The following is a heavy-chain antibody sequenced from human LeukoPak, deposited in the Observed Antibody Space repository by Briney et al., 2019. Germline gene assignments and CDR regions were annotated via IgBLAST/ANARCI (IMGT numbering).Heavy chain of an antibody. D-gene: IGHD3-3*01. J-gene: IGHJ4*02. CDR1: GFTFSSYA. CDR3: AKDSRQYYDFWSGDMNFDY. V-gene: IGHV3-23*01. CDR2: ISGSGGST. Sequence: PGGSLRLSCAASGFTFSSYAMSWVRQAPGKGLEWVSAISGSGGSTYYADSVKGRFTISRDNSKNTLYLQMNSLRAEDTAVYYCAKDSRQYYDFWSGDMNFDYWGQGTLVTVSS.